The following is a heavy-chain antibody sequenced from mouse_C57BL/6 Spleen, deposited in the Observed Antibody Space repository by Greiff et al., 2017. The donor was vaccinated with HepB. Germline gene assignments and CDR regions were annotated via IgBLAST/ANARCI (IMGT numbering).Heavy chain of an antibody. J-gene: IGHJ3*01. Sequence: VQLQQSGPELVKPGASVKISCKASGYTFTDYYMNWVKQSHGKSLEWIGDINPNNGGTSYNQKFKGKATLTVDKSSSTAYMELRSLTSEDSAVYYCARSGAYYGTPFAYWGQGTLVTVSA. CDR1: GYTFTDYY. D-gene: IGHD1-1*01. CDR2: INPNNGGT. CDR3: ARSGAYYGTPFAY. V-gene: IGHV1-26*01.